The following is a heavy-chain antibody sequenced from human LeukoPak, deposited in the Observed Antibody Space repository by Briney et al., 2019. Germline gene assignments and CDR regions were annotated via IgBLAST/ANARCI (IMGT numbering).Heavy chain of an antibody. J-gene: IGHJ4*02. CDR1: GFTFSNYY. CDR2: ISDDGERK. CDR3: AKDLSGHSCIDY. Sequence: GRSLRLSCVASGFTFSNYYMHWVRQAPGEGREWVAIISDDGERKLYAESVRGRITISRDKSKSTRCLQMTSLRADDTAVYCCAKDLSGHSCIDYWGQGTLVTVSS. V-gene: IGHV3-30*18.